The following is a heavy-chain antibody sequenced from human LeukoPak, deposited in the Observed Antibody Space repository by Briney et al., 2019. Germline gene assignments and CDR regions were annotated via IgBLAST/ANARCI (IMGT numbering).Heavy chain of an antibody. CDR2: IYHSGST. V-gene: IGHV4-30-2*01. Sequence: TSGILSLTCTVSGGSISSGDYYWSWIRQPPGKGLEWIGYIYHSGSTYYNPSLKSRVTISVDRSKNQFSLKLSSVTAADTAVYYCARSPSSSGFPGVDFDYWGQGTLVTVSS. CDR1: GGSISSGDYY. CDR3: ARSPSSSGFPGVDFDY. D-gene: IGHD6-19*01. J-gene: IGHJ4*02.